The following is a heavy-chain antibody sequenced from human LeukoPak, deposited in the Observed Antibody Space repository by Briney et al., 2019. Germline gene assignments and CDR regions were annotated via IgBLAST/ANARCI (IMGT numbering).Heavy chain of an antibody. CDR3: ARDHRGSNY. Sequence: GSLRLSCAASGFTFSSYSMNWVRQAPGKGLEWVSSIGSSSSYIYYADSVKGRFTISRDNAKNSLYLQMNSLRAEDTAVYYCARDHRGSNYWGQGTLVTVSS. J-gene: IGHJ4*02. D-gene: IGHD3-10*01. CDR2: IGSSSSYI. CDR1: GFTFSSYS. V-gene: IGHV3-21*01.